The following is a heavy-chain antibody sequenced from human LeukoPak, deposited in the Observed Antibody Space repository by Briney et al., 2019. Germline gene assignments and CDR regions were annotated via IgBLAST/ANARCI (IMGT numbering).Heavy chain of an antibody. CDR2: INAGNGNT. CDR3: ARGENYDFWSGYLYYYYYGMDV. Sequence: ASVKVSCKASGYTFTSYAMHWVRQAPGQRLEWMGWINAGNGNTKYLQKFQGRVTITRDTSASTAYMELSSLRSEDTAVYYCARGENYDFWSGYLYYYYYGMDVWGQGTTVTVSS. V-gene: IGHV1-3*01. CDR1: GYTFTSYA. D-gene: IGHD3-3*01. J-gene: IGHJ6*02.